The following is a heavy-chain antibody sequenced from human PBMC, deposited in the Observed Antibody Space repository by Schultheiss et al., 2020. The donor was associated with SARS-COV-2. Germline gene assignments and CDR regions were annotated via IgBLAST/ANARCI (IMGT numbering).Heavy chain of an antibody. CDR2: IYSGGST. D-gene: IGHD5-18*01. J-gene: IGHJ4*02. CDR3: ARQKGGYSYGLTPNYYFDY. V-gene: IGHV3-53*04. CDR1: GFTVSSNY. Sequence: GGSLRLSCAASGFTVSSNYMSWVRQAPGKGLEWVSVIYSGGSTYYADSVKGRFTISRHNSKNTLYLQMNSLRAEDTAVYYCARQKGGYSYGLTPNYYFDYWGQGTLVTVSS.